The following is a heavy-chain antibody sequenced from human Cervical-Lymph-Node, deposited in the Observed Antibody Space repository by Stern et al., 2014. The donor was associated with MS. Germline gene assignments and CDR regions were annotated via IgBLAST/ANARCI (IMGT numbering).Heavy chain of an antibody. CDR3: AKDRGTYYYDA. Sequence: VQLVESGGGVVQPGRSLRLSCAASGFTFSSYGMHWVRQAPGQGLEWVAVISYDGSNKYYADSVKGRFTISRDNSKNTLYLQMNSLRAEDTAVYYCAKDRGTYYYDAWGQGTLVTVSS. J-gene: IGHJ5*02. CDR1: GFTFSSYG. CDR2: ISYDGSNK. D-gene: IGHD3-22*01. V-gene: IGHV3-30*18.